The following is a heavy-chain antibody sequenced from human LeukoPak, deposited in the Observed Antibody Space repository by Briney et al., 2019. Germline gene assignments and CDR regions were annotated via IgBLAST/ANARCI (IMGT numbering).Heavy chain of an antibody. J-gene: IGHJ3*02. CDR1: GFTVSGNY. Sequence: PGGSLRLSCAASGFTVSGNYMSWVRQAPGKGLEWVSVIYSGGSTYYADSVKGRFTISRDNSKNTLYLQMNSLRAEDTAVYYCAKRLIVNPFDIWGQGTMVTVSS. CDR3: AKRLIVNPFDI. D-gene: IGHD3-22*01. CDR2: IYSGGST. V-gene: IGHV3-66*04.